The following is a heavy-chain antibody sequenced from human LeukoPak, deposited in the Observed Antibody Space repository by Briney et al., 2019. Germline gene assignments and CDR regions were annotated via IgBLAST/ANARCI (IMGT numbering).Heavy chain of an antibody. V-gene: IGHV3-53*01. CDR2: IYSGGNT. CDR3: AKSRPEDFWTAYYRD. D-gene: IGHD3/OR15-3a*01. CDR1: GFTVSTNY. J-gene: IGHJ4*02. Sequence: PGGSLRLSCAASGFTVSTNYINWVRQAPGKGLEWVSVIYSGGNTFYADSVKGRFTISRDNSKNTVYLQMNSLRAEDTAVYYCAKSRPEDFWTAYYRDWGQGTLVTVSS.